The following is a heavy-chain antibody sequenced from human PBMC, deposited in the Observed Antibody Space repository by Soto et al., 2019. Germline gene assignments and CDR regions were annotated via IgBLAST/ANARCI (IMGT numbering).Heavy chain of an antibody. CDR2: IGTAGDP. D-gene: IGHD6-13*01. V-gene: IGHV3-13*05. Sequence: GSLRLSCAASGFTFSSYDIHWVRQATGKFLEWVSAIGTAGDPYYPGSLKGRFTISRENAKNSLYLQMNSLRAGDTAVYYCARARWGRLAAAGHMDVWGQGTTVTVSS. CDR3: ARARWGRLAAAGHMDV. CDR1: GFTFSSYD. J-gene: IGHJ6*02.